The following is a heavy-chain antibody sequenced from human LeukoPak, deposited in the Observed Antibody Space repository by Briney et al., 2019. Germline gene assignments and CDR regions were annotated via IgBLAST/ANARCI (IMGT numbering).Heavy chain of an antibody. V-gene: IGHV4-61*01. CDR3: ARASGEYFQH. J-gene: IGHJ1*01. CDR2: IYYSGST. Sequence: SETLSLTCTVSGGSISSSSYYWSWIRQPPGKGLEWIGYIYYSGSTNYNPSLKSRVTISVDTSKNQFSLKLSSVTAADTAVYYCARASGEYFQHWGQGTLVTVSS. CDR1: GGSISSSSYY.